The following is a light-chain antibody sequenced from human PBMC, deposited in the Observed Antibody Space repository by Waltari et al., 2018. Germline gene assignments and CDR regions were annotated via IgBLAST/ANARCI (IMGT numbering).Light chain of an antibody. CDR3: LKRAGGPL. J-gene: IGKJ4*01. Sequence: EIVLTQSPATLSLSPGASATLSCRASQSVNKYLDWFQQKPGQAPRLLIDGASKRAAGLPAMFSGSGSGTDFTLTISSLEPEDFAVYYCLKRAGGPLFGGGTKVE. CDR2: GAS. CDR1: QSVNKY. V-gene: IGKV3-11*01.